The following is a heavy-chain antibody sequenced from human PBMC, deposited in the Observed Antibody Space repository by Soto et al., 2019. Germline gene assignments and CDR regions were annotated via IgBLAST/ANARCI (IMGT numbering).Heavy chain of an antibody. J-gene: IGHJ5*02. V-gene: IGHV4-39*01. D-gene: IGHD3-10*01. CDR1: GGSISSSSYY. Sequence: PSETLSLTCTVSGGSISSSSYYWGWIRQPPGKGLEWIGSIYYSGSTYYNPSLKSRVTISVDTSKNQFSLKLSSVTAADTAVYYCARHNRRGGGSITMARGTTLVRHWFDPWGQGTLVTVSS. CDR2: IYYSGST. CDR3: ARHNRRGGGSITMARGTTLVRHWFDP.